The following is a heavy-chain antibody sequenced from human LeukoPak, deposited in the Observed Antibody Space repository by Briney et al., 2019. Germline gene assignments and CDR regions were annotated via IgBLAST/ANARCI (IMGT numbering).Heavy chain of an antibody. CDR3: ARLSESWSDYMDV. Sequence: GGYLRLYSAASGFTFDDYGMRWVRQAPGKGLEGVSGINWNGGSTGYADSVKDRFTIYRANAKNSLYLQMNSLRAEDTALYYCARLSESWSDYMDVWGKGTTVTVSS. J-gene: IGHJ6*03. V-gene: IGHV3-20*03. CDR1: GFTFDDYG. CDR2: INWNGGST. D-gene: IGHD1-26*01.